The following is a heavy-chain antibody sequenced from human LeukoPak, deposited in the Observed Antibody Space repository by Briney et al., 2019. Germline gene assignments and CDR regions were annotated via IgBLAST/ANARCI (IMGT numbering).Heavy chain of an antibody. V-gene: IGHV3-23*01. J-gene: IGHJ4*02. CDR3: AKGRTAYCSSTRCYTSHY. CDR1: GFTFSSYA. CDR2: ISGSGGST. D-gene: IGHD2-2*02. Sequence: GGSLRLSCAASGFTFSSYAMSWVRQAPGKGLEWVSAISGSGGSTYYADSVKGRFTISRDNSKNTLYLQMNSLRAEDTAVYYCAKGRTAYCSSTRCYTSHYWAQGTLVSVSS.